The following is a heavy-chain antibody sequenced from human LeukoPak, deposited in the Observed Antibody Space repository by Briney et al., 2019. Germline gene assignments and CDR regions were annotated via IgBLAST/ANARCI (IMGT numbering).Heavy chain of an antibody. J-gene: IGHJ1*01. CDR3: AKGGAVTGTMYFQY. V-gene: IGHV3-23*01. CDR1: GFTLATYT. D-gene: IGHD6-19*01. CDR2: IRSSGDST. Sequence: GGSLRLSCAASGFTLATYTMSWVRQAPGKGLEWVSAIRSSGDSTYYADSAKGRFTITRDNSKNTLYLQMNSLRAEDTAIHYCAKGGAVTGTMYFQYWGQGTLVTVSS.